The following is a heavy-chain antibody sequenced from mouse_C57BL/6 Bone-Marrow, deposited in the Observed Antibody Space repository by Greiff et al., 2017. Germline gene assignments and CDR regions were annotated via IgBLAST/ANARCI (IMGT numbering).Heavy chain of an antibody. Sequence: QVQLQQPGAELVRPGSSVKLSCKASGYTFTSYWMHWVKQRPIQGLEWIGNIDPSDSETHYNQKFKDKATLTVDKSSSTAYMQLSSLTSEDSAVYYCARGGLYYSNWDWYFDVWGTGTTVTVSS. CDR1: GYTFTSYW. V-gene: IGHV1-52*01. CDR3: ARGGLYYSNWDWYFDV. J-gene: IGHJ1*03. D-gene: IGHD2-5*01. CDR2: IDPSDSET.